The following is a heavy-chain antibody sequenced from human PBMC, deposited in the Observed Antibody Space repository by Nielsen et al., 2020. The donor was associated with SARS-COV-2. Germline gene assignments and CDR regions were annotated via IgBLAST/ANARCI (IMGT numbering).Heavy chain of an antibody. D-gene: IGHD3-22*01. CDR1: GFTFSNYA. J-gene: IGHJ4*02. Sequence: GESLKISCAASGFTFSNYAMSWVRQAPGKGLEWVAVISYDGSNKYYADSVKGRFTISRDNSKNTLYLQMNSLRAEDTAVYYCASCYYYDSSGYLHYWGQGTLVTVSS. V-gene: IGHV3-30*04. CDR2: ISYDGSNK. CDR3: ASCYYYDSSGYLHY.